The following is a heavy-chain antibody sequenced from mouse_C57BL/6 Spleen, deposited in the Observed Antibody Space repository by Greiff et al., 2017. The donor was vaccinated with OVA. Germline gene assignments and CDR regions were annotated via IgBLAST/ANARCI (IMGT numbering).Heavy chain of an antibody. V-gene: IGHV5-17*01. CDR1: GFTFSDYG. Sequence: DVMLVESGGGLVKPGGSLKLSCAASGFTFSDYGMHWVRQAPEKGLEWVAYISSGSSTIYYADTVKGRFTISRDNAKNTLFLQMTSLRSEDTAMYYCARDGNLWFAYWGQGTLVTVSA. CDR3: ARDGNLWFAY. D-gene: IGHD2-1*01. CDR2: ISSGSSTI. J-gene: IGHJ3*01.